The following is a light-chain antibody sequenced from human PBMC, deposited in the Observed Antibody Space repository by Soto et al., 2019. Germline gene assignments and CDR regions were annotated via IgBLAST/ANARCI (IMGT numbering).Light chain of an antibody. V-gene: IGKV3-20*01. CDR2: GAS. J-gene: IGKJ1*01. Sequence: EIVLTQSPGTLSLSPGERATLSCRASQSVSSSYLAWYQQKAGQAPRLLIYGASSRATGIPDRFSGSGSGTDFTLTISRLEPEDFAVYYCQQYGSSPWTFGQGTKVDSK. CDR3: QQYGSSPWT. CDR1: QSVSSSY.